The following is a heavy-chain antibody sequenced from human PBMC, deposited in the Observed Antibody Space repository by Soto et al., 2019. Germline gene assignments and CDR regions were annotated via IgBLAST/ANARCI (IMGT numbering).Heavy chain of an antibody. CDR3: ARGSHFDFSSGYADSFDV. Sequence: SETLSLTCAVYGGSFSGYYWGWFRQPPGKXLEWIGEVNHSGNINYNPPLKTRLTVSVDTSKNQFSLKLSSMTAADTAVYFCARGSHFDFSSGYADSFDVWGQGTVVTVSS. J-gene: IGHJ3*01. CDR1: GGSFSGYY. CDR2: VNHSGNI. V-gene: IGHV4-34*01. D-gene: IGHD3-3*01.